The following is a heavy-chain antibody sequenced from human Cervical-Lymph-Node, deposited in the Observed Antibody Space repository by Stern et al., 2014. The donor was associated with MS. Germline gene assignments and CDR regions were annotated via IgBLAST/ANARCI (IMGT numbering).Heavy chain of an antibody. CDR3: ARGEKQWLSLWDY. V-gene: IGHV1-69*01. J-gene: IGHJ4*02. D-gene: IGHD6-19*01. CDR2: IIPIFGTA. Sequence: MQLVESGAEVKKHGSSVKVSCKASGGTFSSYAISWGRQAPGQRIEWMGGIIPIFGTANDAQKFKGRVTITADESTSTAYMELSSLRSEDTAVYDCARGEKQWLSLWDYWGQGTLVTVSS. CDR1: GGTFSSYA.